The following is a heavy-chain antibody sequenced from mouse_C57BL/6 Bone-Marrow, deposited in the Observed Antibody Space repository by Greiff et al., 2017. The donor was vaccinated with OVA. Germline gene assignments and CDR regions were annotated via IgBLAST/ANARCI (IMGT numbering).Heavy chain of an antibody. J-gene: IGHJ4*01. CDR2: IDPSDRYT. CDR3: ARASMDY. CDR1: GYTFTSYW. V-gene: IGHV1-50*01. Sequence: QVQLQQPGAELVKPGASVKLSCKASGYTFTSYWMQWVKQRPGQGLEWIGEIDPSDRYTNYNQKFKGKATLTVDTSSSTAYMQLSSRTSEDSAVYYCARASMDYWGQGTSVTVSS.